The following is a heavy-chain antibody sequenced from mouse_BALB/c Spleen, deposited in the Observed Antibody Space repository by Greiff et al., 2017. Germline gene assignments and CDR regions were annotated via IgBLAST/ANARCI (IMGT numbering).Heavy chain of an antibody. V-gene: IGHV8-12*01. Sequence: ESGPGIVQPSQTLSLTCSFSGFSFSTSGMGVSWIRRPPGKGLEWLVNIYWDDDKRYNPSLKSRLTISNDTSSTQVFLQITSVDTADTATYYCARESYDDYLDYWGQGTTLTVSS. CDR3: ARESYDDYLDY. CDR1: GFSFSTSGMG. J-gene: IGHJ2*01. D-gene: IGHD2-3*01. CDR2: IYWDDDK.